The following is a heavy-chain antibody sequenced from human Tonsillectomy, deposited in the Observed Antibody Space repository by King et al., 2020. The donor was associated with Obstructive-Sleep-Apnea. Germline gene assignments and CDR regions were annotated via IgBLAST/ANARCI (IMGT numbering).Heavy chain of an antibody. CDR3: ATDRTGSLDY. V-gene: IGHV3-21*01. CDR1: GFTFSSYS. J-gene: IGHJ4*02. CDR2: ISSSSSYI. Sequence: VQLVDFGGGLVKPGGSLRLSCAASGFTFSSYSLNWVRQAPGKGLEWVSSISSSSSYIYYADSVRGRSTISRDNAKNSLYLQMNSLRAEDTAGYYCATDRTGSLDYWGQGTLATVSS. D-gene: IGHD3-10*01.